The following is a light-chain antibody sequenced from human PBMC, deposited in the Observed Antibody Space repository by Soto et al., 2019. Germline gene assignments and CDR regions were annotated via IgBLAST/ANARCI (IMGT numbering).Light chain of an antibody. CDR3: AAWDDSLKGQEV. CDR1: SSNIGSNT. V-gene: IGLV1-44*01. J-gene: IGLJ1*01. Sequence: QSVLTQPPSASGTPGQRVTISCSGSSSNIGSNTVNWYQQLPGTAPKLLIYSNNQRPSGVPDRFSGSKSGTSASLAISGLQSEDEADYYCAAWDDSLKGQEVFGTGTKLTVL. CDR2: SNN.